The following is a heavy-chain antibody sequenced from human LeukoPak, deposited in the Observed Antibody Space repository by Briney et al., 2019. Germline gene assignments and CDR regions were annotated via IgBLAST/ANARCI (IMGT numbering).Heavy chain of an antibody. CDR1: GYTFTTYD. J-gene: IGHJ3*02. CDR2: MNPNSGNT. V-gene: IGHV1-8*01. CDR3: ARFPRGWELSI. D-gene: IGHD1-26*01. Sequence: ASVKVSCKASGYTFTTYDINWVRQATGQGLEWMGWMNPNSGNTGYAQKFHGRVSMTRDTSTSTAYMELRSLRSDDTAVYYCARFPRGWELSIWGQGTMVTVSS.